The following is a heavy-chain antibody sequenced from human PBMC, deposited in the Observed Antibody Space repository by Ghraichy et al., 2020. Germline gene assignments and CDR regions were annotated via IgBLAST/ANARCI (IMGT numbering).Heavy chain of an antibody. J-gene: IGHJ3*02. V-gene: IGHV3-66*01. D-gene: IGHD6-13*01. CDR1: GFTVSNNY. CDR3: ARYSSTWHDAFDI. Sequence: GGSLRLSCAASGFTVSNNYMSWVRQAPGKGLEWVSLLYSGGSTYYADSVKGRFTISRDSSKNTLYLQMNSLRAEDTAVYYCARYSSTWHDAFDIWGQGTMVTVSS. CDR2: LYSGGST.